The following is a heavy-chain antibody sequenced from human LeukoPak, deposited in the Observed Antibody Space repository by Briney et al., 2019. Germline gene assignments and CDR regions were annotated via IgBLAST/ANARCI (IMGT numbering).Heavy chain of an antibody. CDR2: VNLQGST. V-gene: IGHV4-4*02. Sequence: SETLSLTCDVSGGSITQTNYWTWVRQPPGKGLEWIGEVNLQGSTNYNPSLMGRVAISVDTSENHVSLQLTSVTAADTAVYYCARGYDSSGYYFFDYWGQGTLVTVSS. CDR1: GGSITQTNY. J-gene: IGHJ4*02. CDR3: ARGYDSSGYYFFDY. D-gene: IGHD3-22*01.